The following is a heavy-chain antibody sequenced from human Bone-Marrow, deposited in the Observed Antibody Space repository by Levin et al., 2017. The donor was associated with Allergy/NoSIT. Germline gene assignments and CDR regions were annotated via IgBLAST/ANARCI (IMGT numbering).Heavy chain of an antibody. V-gene: IGHV3-74*01. J-gene: IGHJ3*02. Sequence: PGGSLRLSCAASAFTFSKYWMHWVRQAPRKGLEWVSRINTDGSSTYYADFVKGRFTISRDNAKNILYLQMNSLRGEDTGLYYCARGIIGDVRVAHKEAFDIWGQGTMVSVSS. CDR1: AFTFSKYW. CDR2: INTDGSST. D-gene: IGHD2-8*02. CDR3: ARGIIGDVRVAHKEAFDI.